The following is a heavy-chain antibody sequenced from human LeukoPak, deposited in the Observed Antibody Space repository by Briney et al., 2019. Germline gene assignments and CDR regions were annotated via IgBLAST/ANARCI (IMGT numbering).Heavy chain of an antibody. CDR1: GFTFSSYG. CDR3: ARDYTAMVKLDY. CDR2: ISYDGSNK. J-gene: IGHJ4*02. V-gene: IGHV3-30*03. D-gene: IGHD5-18*01. Sequence: PGRSLRLSCAASGFTFSSYGMHWVRQAPGKGLEWVAVISYDGSNKYYADSVKGRFTISRDNSKNTLYLQMNSLRAEDTAVYYCARDYTAMVKLDYWGQGTLVTVSS.